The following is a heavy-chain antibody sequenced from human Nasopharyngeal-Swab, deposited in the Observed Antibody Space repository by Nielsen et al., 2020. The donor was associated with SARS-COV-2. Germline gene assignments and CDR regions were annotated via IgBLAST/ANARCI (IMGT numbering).Heavy chain of an antibody. D-gene: IGHD3-22*01. CDR2: IYTSGST. Sequence: SETLSLTCTVSGGSISSYYWSWIRQPAGKGLEWIGRIYTSGSTNYNPSLTSRVTMSVDTSKNQFSLKLSSVTAADTAVYYCARGTYYYDSSGPAFDYWGQGTLVTVSS. CDR1: GGSISSYY. CDR3: ARGTYYYDSSGPAFDY. J-gene: IGHJ4*02. V-gene: IGHV4-4*07.